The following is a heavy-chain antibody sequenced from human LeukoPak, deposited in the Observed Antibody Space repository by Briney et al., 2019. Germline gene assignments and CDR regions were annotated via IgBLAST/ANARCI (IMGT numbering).Heavy chain of an antibody. CDR3: GRCGAYYDFLTGYYPFDY. J-gene: IGHJ4*02. CDR1: GYTFTSYG. CDR2: ISGYNGNT. Sequence: RCSVQVSCKASGYTFTSYGISWVRQAPGQGLEWMGWISGYNGNTNYAQKVQGRVTMTTDTSTSTAYMELRSLRSDDTAVYYCGRCGAYYDFLTGYYPFDYWGQGTLVTVSS. D-gene: IGHD3-9*01. V-gene: IGHV1-18*01.